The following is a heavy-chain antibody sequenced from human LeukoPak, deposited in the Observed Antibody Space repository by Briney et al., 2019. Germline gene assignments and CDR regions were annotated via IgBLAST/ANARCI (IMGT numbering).Heavy chain of an antibody. CDR1: GGSISSYY. J-gene: IGHJ4*02. CDR3: ARDRYGSGSYYIDY. CDR2: IYNSGIT. Sequence: KSSETLSLTCTVSGGSISSYYWSWIRQPAGKGLEWIGRIYNSGITNYNPSLKSRVTMSMDTSMNQFSLKLSSVTAADTAVYYCARDRYGSGSYYIDYWGQGTLVTVSS. V-gene: IGHV4-4*07. D-gene: IGHD3-10*01.